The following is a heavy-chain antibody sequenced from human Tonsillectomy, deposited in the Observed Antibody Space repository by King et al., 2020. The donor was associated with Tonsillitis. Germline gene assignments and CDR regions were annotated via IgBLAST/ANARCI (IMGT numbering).Heavy chain of an antibody. CDR2: IRYDGSNN. CDR3: ARDRTRWELLERYYSDY. V-gene: IGHV3-33*01. D-gene: IGHD1-26*01. Sequence: VQLVESGGGVVQPGRSLRLSCAASGFTFSSYGMHWVRQAPGKGLEWVAIIRYDGSNNKFADSVKGRFTISRDNSKNMLYLQMNSLRVEDTAGYYCARDRTRWELLERYYSDYWGQGTLVTVSS. CDR1: GFTFSSYG. J-gene: IGHJ4*02.